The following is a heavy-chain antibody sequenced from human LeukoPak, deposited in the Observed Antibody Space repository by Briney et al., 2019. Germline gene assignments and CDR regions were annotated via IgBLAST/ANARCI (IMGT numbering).Heavy chain of an antibody. CDR3: ARGPRGESYYYGMDV. D-gene: IGHD3-10*01. CDR2: IIPIFGTA. CDR1: GGTFSSYA. J-gene: IGHJ6*02. Sequence: ASVKVSCKASGGTFSSYAISWVRQAPGQGLEWMGGIIPIFGTANYAQKFQGRVTITADESTSTAYMELSSLRSEDSAVYYCARGPRGESYYYGMDVWGQGTTVTVSS. V-gene: IGHV1-69*13.